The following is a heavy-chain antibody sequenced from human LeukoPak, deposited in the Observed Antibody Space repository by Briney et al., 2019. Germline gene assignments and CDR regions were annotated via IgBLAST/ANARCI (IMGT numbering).Heavy chain of an antibody. CDR1: GFIFSNYA. V-gene: IGHV3-23*01. D-gene: IGHD2-15*01. J-gene: IGHJ4*02. CDR2: ISGSGDTT. CDR3: APRVVGSAPFDY. Sequence: HTGGSLRLSCATSGFIFSNYAVNWVRQAPGKGLEWVSIISGSGDTTYYADSVKGRFTISRDNSKSTLYLQMNNLRAEDTAVYYCAPRVVGSAPFDYWGQGTLVTASS.